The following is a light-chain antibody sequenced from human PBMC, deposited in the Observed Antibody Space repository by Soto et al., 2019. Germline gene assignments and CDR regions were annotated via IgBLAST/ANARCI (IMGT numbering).Light chain of an antibody. CDR3: QHRNNWPPRWT. CDR2: DAS. CDR1: QGVTTN. J-gene: IGKJ1*01. V-gene: IGKV3D-15*01. Sequence: EIVMTQSPATLFVSPGDRAILSCRAGQGVTTNFAWYQQKSGQSPRLLIYDASSRATGIPARFSGSGSGTDFTLTISSLQPEDFAVYYCQHRNNWPPRWTFGQGTKVDIK.